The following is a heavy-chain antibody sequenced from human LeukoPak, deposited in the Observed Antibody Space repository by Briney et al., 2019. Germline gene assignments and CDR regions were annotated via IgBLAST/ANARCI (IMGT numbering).Heavy chain of an antibody. D-gene: IGHD3-22*01. CDR3: ARYDYYDSSASTYYYYYIDV. V-gene: IGHV4-39*07. CDR2: IHYSGST. Sequence: PSETLSLTCTVSGGSISSSSYYWGWIRQPPGKGLEWIGSIHYSGSTNYNPSLKSRVTISVDISKNQFSLKLSSVTAADTAVYYCARYDYYDSSASTYYYYYIDVWGKGTTVTVSS. J-gene: IGHJ6*03. CDR1: GGSISSSSYY.